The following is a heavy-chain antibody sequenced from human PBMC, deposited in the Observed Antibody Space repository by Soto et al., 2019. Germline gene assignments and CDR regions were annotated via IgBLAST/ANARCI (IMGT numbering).Heavy chain of an antibody. D-gene: IGHD1-1*01. CDR1: GYTFTSYA. CDR3: AREFWNDAHAFDI. J-gene: IGHJ3*02. CDR2: INAGNGNT. V-gene: IGHV1-3*01. Sequence: QVQLVQSGAEVKKPGASVKVSCKASGYTFTSYAMHWVRQAPGQRLEWMGWINAGNGNTKYSQKFQGRVTITRDTSASTAYMELGSLRSEDTAVYYCAREFWNDAHAFDIWGQGTMVTVSS.